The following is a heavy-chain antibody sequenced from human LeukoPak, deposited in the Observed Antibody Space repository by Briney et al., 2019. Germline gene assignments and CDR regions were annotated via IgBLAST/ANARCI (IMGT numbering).Heavy chain of an antibody. CDR1: GYTFTSYG. CDR2: ISAYNGNT. CDR3: ARDYSKFIAVAAGY. J-gene: IGHJ4*02. Sequence: ASVKVSCKASGYTFTSYGISWVRQAPGQGLEWMGWISAYNGNTNYAQKLQGRVTMTTDTSTSTAYMELRSLRSDDTAVYYCARDYSKFIAVAAGYWGQGTLVTVSS. V-gene: IGHV1-18*01. D-gene: IGHD6-19*01.